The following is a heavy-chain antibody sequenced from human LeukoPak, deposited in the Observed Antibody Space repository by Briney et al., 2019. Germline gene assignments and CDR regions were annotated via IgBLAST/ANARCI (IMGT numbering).Heavy chain of an antibody. CDR3: ARDYDFWSGTRVGY. D-gene: IGHD3-3*01. J-gene: IGHJ4*02. V-gene: IGHV3-21*01. Sequence: GSLRLSCAASGFTFSSYSMNWVRQAPGKGLEWVSSISRSSSYIYYADSVKGRFTISRDNAKNSLYLQMNSLRAEDTAVYYCARDYDFWSGTRVGYSGQGTLVTVSS. CDR2: ISRSSSYI. CDR1: GFTFSSYS.